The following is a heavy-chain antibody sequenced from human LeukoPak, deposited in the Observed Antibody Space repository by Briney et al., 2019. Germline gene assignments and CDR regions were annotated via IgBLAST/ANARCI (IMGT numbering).Heavy chain of an antibody. CDR1: GYSISSGYY. V-gene: IGHV4-38-2*02. D-gene: IGHD7-27*01. Sequence: SETLSLTCTVSGYSISSGYYWGWIRQPPGKGLEWVGSIYHSGSTYYNPSLKSRVTISVDTSKNQFSLKLSSVTAADTAVYYCARLTWDFDYWGQGTLVTVSS. CDR2: IYHSGST. CDR3: ARLTWDFDY. J-gene: IGHJ4*02.